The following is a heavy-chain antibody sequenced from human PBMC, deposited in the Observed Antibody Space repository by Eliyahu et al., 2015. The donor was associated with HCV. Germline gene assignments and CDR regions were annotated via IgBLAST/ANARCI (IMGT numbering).Heavy chain of an antibody. J-gene: IGHJ3*02. V-gene: IGHV3-30-3*01. CDR1: GFTFRNYA. CDR2: ISYDGSNK. D-gene: IGHD2-2*01. Sequence: QVQLVESGGGVVQPGRSLRLSCAASGFTFRNYAMHWVRQAPGKGLEWVAXISYDGSNKYYADSVKXRFTISRDNSKNTLYLQMNSLRAEDTAVYYCARSPLKYCSSTSCYSDAFDIWGQGTMVTVSS. CDR3: ARSPLKYCSSTSCYSDAFDI.